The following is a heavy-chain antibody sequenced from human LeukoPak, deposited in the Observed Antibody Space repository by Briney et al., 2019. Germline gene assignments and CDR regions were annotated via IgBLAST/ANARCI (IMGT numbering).Heavy chain of an antibody. CDR2: ISDSGTHI. D-gene: IGHD3-10*01. Sequence: GGSLRLSCAASGFTFSSYAMSWVRQAPGEGLEWVSSISDSGTHIYYADSVKGRFTISRDNSKNTVYLQMNSLRAEDTAVYYCAKRFDRGVYGMDVWGQGTTVTVSS. J-gene: IGHJ6*02. CDR1: GFTFSSYA. CDR3: AKRFDRGVYGMDV. V-gene: IGHV3-23*01.